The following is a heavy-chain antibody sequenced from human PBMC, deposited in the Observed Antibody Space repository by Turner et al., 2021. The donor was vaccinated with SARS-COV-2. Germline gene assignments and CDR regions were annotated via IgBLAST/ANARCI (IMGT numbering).Heavy chain of an antibody. CDR2: TKDKTYSYMT. Sequence: EVQLVASGGRWVQPGGSLRLSCAVAGVSSSDLFIDWVSQARGKGREWVGRTKDKTYSYMTEYGASVKGRFTMSRDDSKNAVVLQMNRLKTDDTAVDDGAAIRAPWGYWGQGTPVTVSS. CDR1: GVSSSDLF. D-gene: IGHD7-27*01. J-gene: IGHJ4*02. CDR3: AAIRAPWGY. V-gene: IGHV3-72*01.